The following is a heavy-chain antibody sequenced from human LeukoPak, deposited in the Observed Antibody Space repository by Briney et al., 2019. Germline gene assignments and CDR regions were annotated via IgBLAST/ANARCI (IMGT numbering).Heavy chain of an antibody. CDR1: GGSISSGSYY. Sequence: SETLSLTCTVSGGSISSGSYYWSWIRQPAGKGLEWIGRIYTSGSTNYNPSLKSRVTISVDTSKNQFSLKLSSVTAADTAVYYCAGEKGWELHNYYYGMDVWGQGTTVTVSS. V-gene: IGHV4-61*02. J-gene: IGHJ6*02. CDR3: AGEKGWELHNYYYGMDV. CDR2: IYTSGST. D-gene: IGHD1-26*01.